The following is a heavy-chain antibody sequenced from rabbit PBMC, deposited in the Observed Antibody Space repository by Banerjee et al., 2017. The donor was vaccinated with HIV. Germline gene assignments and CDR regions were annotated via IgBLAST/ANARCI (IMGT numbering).Heavy chain of an antibody. J-gene: IGHJ4*01. CDR3: ARDVSSADYYFDL. V-gene: IGHV1S40*01. CDR2: INTGSSGNT. Sequence: QSLEESGGDLVKPGASLTLTCTASGFSFSSGYDMCWVRQAPGKGLEWIGCINTGSSGNTDYATWVNGRFTISRSTSLNTVDLKMTSLTAADTATYFCARDVSSADYYFDLWGPGTLVTVS. CDR1: GFSFSSGYD. D-gene: IGHD1-1*01.